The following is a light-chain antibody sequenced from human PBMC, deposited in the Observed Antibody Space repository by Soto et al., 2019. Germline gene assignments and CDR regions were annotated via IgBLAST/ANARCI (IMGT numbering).Light chain of an antibody. CDR3: SSYAGSNNNVV. CDR1: GSDVGAYDY. CDR2: KVS. Sequence: QSALTQPPSASGSPGQSVTISCTGTGSDVGAYDYVSWYQQHSGKAPKLLIYKVSQRPSGVPDRFSGSKSGNTASLIVSGLQAEDEADYYCSSYAGSNNNVVFGGGTKLTVL. J-gene: IGLJ2*01. V-gene: IGLV2-8*01.